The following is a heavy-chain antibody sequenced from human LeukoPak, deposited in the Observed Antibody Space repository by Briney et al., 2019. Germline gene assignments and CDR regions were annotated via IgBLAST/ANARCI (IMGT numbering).Heavy chain of an antibody. D-gene: IGHD3-10*01. V-gene: IGHV4-4*07. CDR3: ARGSMVRGFDS. Sequence: KPSETLSLTCSVSGGFLMSYYWTWIRQSARKGLEFIGRTYTSGSTDYNSSLKSRITLSIDRSKNQFSLKLRSVTAADTAIYYCARGSMVRGFDSWGQGILVTVSS. CDR2: TYTSGST. J-gene: IGHJ5*01. CDR1: GGFLMSYY.